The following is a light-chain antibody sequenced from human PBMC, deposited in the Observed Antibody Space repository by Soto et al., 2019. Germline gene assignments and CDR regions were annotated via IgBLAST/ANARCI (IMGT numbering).Light chain of an antibody. V-gene: IGLV2-14*01. Sequence: SALTQPASVSGSPGQSITISCTGTSSDVGGYNYVSWYQQHPGKAPKLMIYEVSNRPSGVSNRFSGSKSGNTASLTSSGLQAEDEADYCCSSYTSSSTAVFGGGTKLTVL. CDR2: EVS. CDR3: SSYTSSSTAV. J-gene: IGLJ2*01. CDR1: SSDVGGYNY.